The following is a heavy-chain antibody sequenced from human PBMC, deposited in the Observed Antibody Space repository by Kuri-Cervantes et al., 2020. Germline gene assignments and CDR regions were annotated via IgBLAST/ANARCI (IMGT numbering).Heavy chain of an antibody. Sequence: GGSLRLSCAASGFTFSGCAMNWVRQAPSKGLEWVSSISGGGGTTYHADYVKGRFTISRDNSKNTLYLQMNSLRADDTAVYYCGKGPKRGVGFSDSLFDYWGQGALVTVSS. CDR2: ISGGGGTT. CDR1: GFTFSGCA. CDR3: GKGPKRGVGFSDSLFDY. D-gene: IGHD2-21*01. V-gene: IGHV3-23*01. J-gene: IGHJ4*02.